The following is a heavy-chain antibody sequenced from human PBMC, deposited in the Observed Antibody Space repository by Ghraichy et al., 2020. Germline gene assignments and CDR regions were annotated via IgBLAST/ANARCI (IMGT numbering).Heavy chain of an antibody. D-gene: IGHD2-15*01. Sequence: ESLNISCTVSGGSISSSSYYWGWIRQPPGKGLEWIGSIYYSGSTYYNPSLKSRVTISVDTSKNQFSLKLSSVTAADTAVYYCARGPAEYCSGGSCYPNWFDPWGQGTLVTVSS. V-gene: IGHV4-39*01. CDR1: GGSISSSSYY. CDR3: ARGPAEYCSGGSCYPNWFDP. CDR2: IYYSGST. J-gene: IGHJ5*02.